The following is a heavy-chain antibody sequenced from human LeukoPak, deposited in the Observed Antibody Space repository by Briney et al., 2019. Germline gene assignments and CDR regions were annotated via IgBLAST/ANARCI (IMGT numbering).Heavy chain of an antibody. CDR1: GFDFSIYA. J-gene: IGHJ4*02. Sequence: GGSLRLSCAASGFDFSIYAIDWVRQAPGRGLEWVSSISSGSSFQNYADSVKGRFTISRDNAKNSVYLQMNSLRAEDTAVYYCAKDWKPPLLWFGELCDWGQGTLVTVSS. D-gene: IGHD3-10*01. V-gene: IGHV3-21*01. CDR3: AKDWKPPLLWFGELCD. CDR2: ISSGSSFQ.